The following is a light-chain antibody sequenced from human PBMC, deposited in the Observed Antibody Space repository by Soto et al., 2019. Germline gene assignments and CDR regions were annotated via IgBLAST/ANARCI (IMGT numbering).Light chain of an antibody. Sequence: QSVLTQPPSVSGAPGQRVTISCTGSSSNIGTGYDVHWYQQLPGTAPKLLIYGNTNRPSGVPDRFSGSKSGTSASLAITGLQADDEADYYCSSHTISSALQVFGTGTKVTVL. CDR1: SSNIGTGYD. CDR2: GNT. V-gene: IGLV1-40*01. CDR3: SSHTISSALQV. J-gene: IGLJ1*01.